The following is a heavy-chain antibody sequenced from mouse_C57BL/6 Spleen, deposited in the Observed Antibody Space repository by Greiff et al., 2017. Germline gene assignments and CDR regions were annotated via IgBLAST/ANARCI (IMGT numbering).Heavy chain of an antibody. CDR1: GFTFTSYT. CDR3: ARRVRGDYAMDD. D-gene: IGHD2-13*01. J-gene: IGHJ4*01. CDR2: ISAGGGNT. Sequence: EVQGVESGGGLVKPGGSLKLSCAASGFTFTSYTMSWVRQTPGKRLEWVATISAGGGNTYYTDSVKGRATFTIDNATNTLYLQLSSLRSEDSALYYCARRVRGDYAMDDWGQGTSVTVSS. V-gene: IGHV5-9*01.